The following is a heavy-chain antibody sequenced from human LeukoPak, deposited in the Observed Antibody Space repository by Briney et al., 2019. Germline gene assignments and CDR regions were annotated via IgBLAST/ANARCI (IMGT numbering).Heavy chain of an antibody. J-gene: IGHJ5*02. CDR2: IIPIFGTA. CDR3: ARGMATTEALPWFDP. V-gene: IGHV1-69*13. Sequence: GASVKVSCKVSGYTLTELSMHWVRQAPGQGLEWMGGIIPIFGTANYAQKFQGRVTITADESTSTAYMELSSLRSEDTAVYYCARGMATTEALPWFDPWGQGTLVTVSS. CDR1: GYTLTELS. D-gene: IGHD5-24*01.